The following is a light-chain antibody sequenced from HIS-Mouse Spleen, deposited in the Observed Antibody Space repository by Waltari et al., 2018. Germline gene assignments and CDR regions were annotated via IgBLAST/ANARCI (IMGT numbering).Light chain of an antibody. Sequence: QSALTQPASVSGSPGQSITISCTGTSRDVGSYNLVSWYQQHPGKAPKLMIYEGSKRPSGVSNRFSGSKSGNTASLTISGLQAEDEADYYCCSYAGSNNFVVFGGGTKLTVL. CDR3: CSYAGSNNFVV. J-gene: IGLJ2*01. CDR1: SRDVGSYNL. V-gene: IGLV2-23*03. CDR2: EGS.